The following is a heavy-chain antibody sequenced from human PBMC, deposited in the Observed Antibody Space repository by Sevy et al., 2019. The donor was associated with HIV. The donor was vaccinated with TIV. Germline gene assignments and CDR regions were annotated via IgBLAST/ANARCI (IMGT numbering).Heavy chain of an antibody. V-gene: IGHV3-33*01. CDR2: IFSDGITS. Sequence: GGCLRLSCAASGFTFSNSGMHWVRQSPGKGLEWLASIFSDGITSYYGDSVRGRFTVFRDNSKSRLYLQLNSLRVEDSVIYYCTRESPSDWYLDSWGQGTLVTVSS. CDR1: GFTFSNSG. CDR3: TRESPSDWYLDS. D-gene: IGHD6-19*01. J-gene: IGHJ4*02.